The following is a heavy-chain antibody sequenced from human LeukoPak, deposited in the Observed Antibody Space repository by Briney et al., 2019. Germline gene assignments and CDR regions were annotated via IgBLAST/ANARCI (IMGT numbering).Heavy chain of an antibody. CDR3: ARETSSIFDY. V-gene: IGHV4-39*07. CDR1: GGSISSSSYY. J-gene: IGHJ4*02. CDR2: IYYSGST. Sequence: PSETLSLTCTVSGGSISSSSYYWGWIRQPPGKGLEWIGSIYYSGSTYYNPSLKSRVTTSVGTSKNQFSLKLSSVTAADTAVYYCARETSSIFDYWGQGTLVTVSS.